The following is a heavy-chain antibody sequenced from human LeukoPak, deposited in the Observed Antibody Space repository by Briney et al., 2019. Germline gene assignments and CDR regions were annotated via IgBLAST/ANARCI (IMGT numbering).Heavy chain of an antibody. D-gene: IGHD2-21*02. CDR3: AKQRKYCGGDCYSRRV. CDR2: ISGSGGST. Sequence: PGGSLRLSCAASGFTFSSCAMSWVRQAPGKGLEWVSAISGSGGSTYYADSVKGRFTISRDNSKNTLYLQMNSLRAEDTAVYYCAKQRKYCGGDCYSRRVWGQGTTVTVSS. J-gene: IGHJ6*02. CDR1: GFTFSSCA. V-gene: IGHV3-23*01.